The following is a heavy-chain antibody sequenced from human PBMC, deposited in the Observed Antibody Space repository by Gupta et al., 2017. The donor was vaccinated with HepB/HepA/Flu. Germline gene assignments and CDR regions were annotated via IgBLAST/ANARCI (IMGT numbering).Heavy chain of an antibody. J-gene: IGHJ6*03. Sequence: EVQLLESGGGLVQPGGSLRLSCSASGFTFSSYALSWVRPAPGKGLEWVSAISGSGGSTYYADSVKRRFTISRDNSKNTLYLQMNSLRAEDTAVYYCAKQGDLWFGPYYYYYMDVWGKGTTVTVSS. CDR3: AKQGDLWFGPYYYYYMDV. CDR1: GFTFSSYA. V-gene: IGHV3-23*01. CDR2: ISGSGGST. D-gene: IGHD3-10*01.